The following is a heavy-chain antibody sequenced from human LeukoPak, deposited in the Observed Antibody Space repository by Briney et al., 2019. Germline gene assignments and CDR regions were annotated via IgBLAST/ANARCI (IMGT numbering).Heavy chain of an antibody. Sequence: PPETLSLTCTVSGDSISISSYFGGWIRQPPGKGLDWIGCIYYSGSTYYNPSLKIRVTISVDTAKHQFSLKLSSVTAADTAVYYCARAERLGDFLDYWGQGTLVTVSS. D-gene: IGHD3-16*01. CDR2: IYYSGST. J-gene: IGHJ4*02. V-gene: IGHV4-39*01. CDR1: GDSISISSYF. CDR3: ARAERLGDFLDY.